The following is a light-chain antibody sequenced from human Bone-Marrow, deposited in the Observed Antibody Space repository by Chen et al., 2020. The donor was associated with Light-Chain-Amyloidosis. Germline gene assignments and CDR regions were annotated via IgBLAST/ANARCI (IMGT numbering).Light chain of an antibody. J-gene: IGKJ1*01. CDR1: QSVSSH. Sequence: IVMSQSPSTLSVPPVERATLSCRASQSVSSHLAWYQQKPGQAPRLLIYGASTRATGIPARFSGSGSGTDFTLTISSLQSEDFGLYYCQQYNSWPRTFGQGTKVEIK. CDR2: GAS. V-gene: IGKV3-15*01. CDR3: QQYNSWPRT.